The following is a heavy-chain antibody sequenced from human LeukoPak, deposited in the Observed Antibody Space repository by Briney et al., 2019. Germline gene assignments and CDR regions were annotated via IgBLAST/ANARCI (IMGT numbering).Heavy chain of an antibody. Sequence: SSETLSLTCTVSGASLISYYWNRIRQPPGKGLEWIGYIYYNGSPNCNPSLKSRVTMSQDTSKNQFSLKLTSVTAADTAVYYCARDSRSYERSGYYHFDYWGQGSLVTVSS. D-gene: IGHD3-22*01. CDR1: GASLISYY. CDR3: ARDSRSYERSGYYHFDY. J-gene: IGHJ4*02. V-gene: IGHV4-59*01. CDR2: IYYNGSP.